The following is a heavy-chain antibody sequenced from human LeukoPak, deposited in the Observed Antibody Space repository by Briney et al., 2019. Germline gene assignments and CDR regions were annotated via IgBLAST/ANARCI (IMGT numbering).Heavy chain of an antibody. D-gene: IGHD1-26*01. J-gene: IGHJ3*02. V-gene: IGHV1-24*01. CDR2: FDPEDGET. CDR1: GYTLTELS. CDR3: ATAWGWAPLDAFDI. Sequence: ASVKVSCKVSGYTLTELSMHWVRQAPGKGLEWMGGFDPEDGETIYAQKFQGRVTMTEDTSTDTAYMELSSLRSEDTAVYYCATAWGWAPLDAFDIWGQGTMVTVCS.